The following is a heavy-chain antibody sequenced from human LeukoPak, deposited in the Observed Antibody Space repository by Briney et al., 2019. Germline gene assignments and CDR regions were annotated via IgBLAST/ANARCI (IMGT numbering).Heavy chain of an antibody. Sequence: GGSLRLSCAASGFTFSSYAMSWVRQAPGKGLEWVSAISGTGGSTYYGDSVKGRFTISRDNSKNTLYLQMNSLRAEDTAVYYCAKISYDIFGEDYYYYYGMDVWGQGTTVTVSS. CDR1: GFTFSSYA. CDR3: AKISYDIFGEDYYYYYGMDV. CDR2: ISGTGGST. D-gene: IGHD3-9*01. V-gene: IGHV3-23*01. J-gene: IGHJ6*02.